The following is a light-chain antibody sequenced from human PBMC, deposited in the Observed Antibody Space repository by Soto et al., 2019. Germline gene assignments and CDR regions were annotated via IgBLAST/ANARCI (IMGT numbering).Light chain of an antibody. CDR1: SSNIGAGYE. CDR2: GNG. Sequence: QSVLTQPPSVSGAPGQRVTISCTGTSSNIGAGYEVHWYQQLPGTAPKLLVSGNGNRPSGVPDRMSASKSGTSASLAITGVLADDEGHYFCQSYDKRGGAYVFGSGTKVTVL. J-gene: IGLJ1*01. CDR3: QSYDKRGGAYV. V-gene: IGLV1-40*01.